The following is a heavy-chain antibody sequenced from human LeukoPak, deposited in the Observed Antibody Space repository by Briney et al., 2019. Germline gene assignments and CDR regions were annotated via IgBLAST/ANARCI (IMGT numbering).Heavy chain of an antibody. CDR1: GFTFSSYS. CDR3: ARFEVDP. V-gene: IGHV3-21*01. CDR2: ISSSSSYT. Sequence: KPGGSLRLSCAASGFTFSSYSMNWVRQAPGKGLEWVSSISSSSSYTYYADSVKGRFTISRDNAKNSLYLQMNSLRAEDTAVYYCARFEVDPWGQGTLVTVSS. J-gene: IGHJ5*02.